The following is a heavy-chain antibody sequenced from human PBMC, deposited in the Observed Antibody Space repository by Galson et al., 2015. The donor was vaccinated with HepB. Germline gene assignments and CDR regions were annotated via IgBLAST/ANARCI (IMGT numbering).Heavy chain of an antibody. V-gene: IGHV4-34*01. J-gene: IGHJ6*02. D-gene: IGHD5-18*01. CDR1: GGSFSGYY. CDR3: ARGFGNSFGYGYYYDGMDV. Sequence: SETLSLTCAVYGGSFSGYYWSWIRQPPGKGLEWVGEINHSGSTNYNPSLKSRVTISVDTSKNQFSLKLSSVTAADTAVHYCARGFGNSFGYGYYYDGMDVWGQGTTVTVSS. CDR2: INHSGST.